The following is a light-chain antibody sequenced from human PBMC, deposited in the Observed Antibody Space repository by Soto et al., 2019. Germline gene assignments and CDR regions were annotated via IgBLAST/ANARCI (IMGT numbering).Light chain of an antibody. Sequence: QSALTQPASVSGSPGQSITISCTGTSSGVGGYNYVSWYQQHPGKAPKLMIYEVSNRPSGVSNRFSGSKSGNTASLTISGLQAEDEADYYCSSYTSGSTWVFGGGTKSPS. CDR3: SSYTSGSTWV. J-gene: IGLJ3*02. V-gene: IGLV2-14*01. CDR2: EVS. CDR1: SSGVGGYNY.